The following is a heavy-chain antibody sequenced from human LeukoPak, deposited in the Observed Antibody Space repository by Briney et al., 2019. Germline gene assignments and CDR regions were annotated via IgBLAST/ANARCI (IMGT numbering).Heavy chain of an antibody. CDR1: GGTFSSYA. D-gene: IGHD2-8*01. CDR3: ARDMNGYFDY. Sequence: ASVKVSCKASGGTFSSYAISWVRQAPGQGLEWMGWINPNSGGTNYAQKFQGRVTMTRDTSISTAYMELSRLRSDDTAVYYCARDMNGYFDYWGQGTLVTVSS. CDR2: INPNSGGT. J-gene: IGHJ4*02. V-gene: IGHV1-2*02.